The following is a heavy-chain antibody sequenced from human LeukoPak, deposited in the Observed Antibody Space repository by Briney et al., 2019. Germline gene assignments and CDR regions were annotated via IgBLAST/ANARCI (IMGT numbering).Heavy chain of an antibody. CDR1: GFTFSSYS. CDR3: ARMISLGGTLTFDY. Sequence: GGSLRLSCAASGFTFSSYSMNWVRQAPGKGLEWVSSISSSSSYIYYADSVKGRFTISRDNAKNSLYLQMNSLRAEDTAVYYCARMISLGGTLTFDYWGQGTLVTVSS. D-gene: IGHD2-15*01. V-gene: IGHV3-21*01. CDR2: ISSSSSYI. J-gene: IGHJ4*02.